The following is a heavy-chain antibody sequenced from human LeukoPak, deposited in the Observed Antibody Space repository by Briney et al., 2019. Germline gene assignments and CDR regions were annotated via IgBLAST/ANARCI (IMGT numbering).Heavy chain of an antibody. Sequence: ASVKVSCKASGYTFTSYAMHWVRRAPGQGLEWMGWISAYNGNTNYAQKLQGRVTMTTDTSTSTAYMELRSLRSDDTAVYYCARFYGDSGYFQHWGQGTLVTVSS. V-gene: IGHV1-18*01. CDR2: ISAYNGNT. CDR1: GYTFTSYA. CDR3: ARFYGDSGYFQH. J-gene: IGHJ1*01. D-gene: IGHD4-17*01.